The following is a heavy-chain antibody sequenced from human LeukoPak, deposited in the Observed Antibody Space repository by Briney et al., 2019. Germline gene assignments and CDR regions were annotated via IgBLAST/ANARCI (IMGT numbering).Heavy chain of an antibody. CDR1: RFTVSGNC. CDR2: ICNDGRT. V-gene: IGHV3-66*01. D-gene: IGHD1-26*01. J-gene: IGHJ5*02. Sequence: PGESLRLSCAASRFTVSGNCMSWVRQAPGKGLEWVSLICNDGRTYYADSVKGRFTISGDSSKSTVYLQMNSLRVEDTAVYYCATEENNWEWFDPWGQGTLVTVSS. CDR3: ATEENNWEWFDP.